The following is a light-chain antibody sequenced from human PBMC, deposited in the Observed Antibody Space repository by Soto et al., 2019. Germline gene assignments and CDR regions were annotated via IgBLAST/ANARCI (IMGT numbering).Light chain of an antibody. CDR2: DAS. CDR1: QSICRF. J-gene: IGKJ1*01. CDR3: QQCYMGWT. V-gene: IGKV1-5*01. Sequence: DIQMTQSPSTLSASVGDRVTITSRASQSICRFLAWYQPQPGKAPKIRIYDASTLESGVPSRLSGTGSGTEFTFSITSMQPEDFGTYYCQQCYMGWTFGQGTKVDIK.